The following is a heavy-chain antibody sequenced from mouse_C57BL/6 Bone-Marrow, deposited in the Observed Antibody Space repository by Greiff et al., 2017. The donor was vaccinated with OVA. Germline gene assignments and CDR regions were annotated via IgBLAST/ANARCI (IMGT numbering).Heavy chain of an antibody. CDR2: ISYDGSN. V-gene: IGHV3-6*01. D-gene: IGHD1-1*01. Sequence: EVQRVESGPGLVKPSQSLSLTCSVTGYSITSGYYWNWIRQFPGNKLEWMGYISYDGSNNYNPSLKNRISITRDTSKNQFFLKLNSVTTEDTATYYCAKGYYYGSSYGWFAYWGQGTLVTVSA. CDR3: AKGYYYGSSYGWFAY. CDR1: GYSITSGYY. J-gene: IGHJ3*01.